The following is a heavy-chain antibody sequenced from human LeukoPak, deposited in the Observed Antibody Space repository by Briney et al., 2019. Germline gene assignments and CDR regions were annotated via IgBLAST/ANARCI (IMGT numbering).Heavy chain of an antibody. D-gene: IGHD2-2*02. CDR1: GYTFTSYD. Sequence: ASVKVSCKASGYTFTSYDINWVRQATGQGLEWMRWINPNSGGTNYAQKFQGRVTMTRDTSISTAYMELSRLRSDDTAVYYCARDRIRIVVVPAAIVSGYYYGMDVWGQGTTVTVSS. CDR3: ARDRIRIVVVPAAIVSGYYYGMDV. CDR2: INPNSGGT. V-gene: IGHV1-2*02. J-gene: IGHJ6*02.